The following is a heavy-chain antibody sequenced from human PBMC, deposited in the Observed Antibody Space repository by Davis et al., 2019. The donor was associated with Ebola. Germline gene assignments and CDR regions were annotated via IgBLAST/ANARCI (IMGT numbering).Heavy chain of an antibody. D-gene: IGHD1-26*01. V-gene: IGHV1-2*02. CDR2: ISAYNGNT. CDR1: GYTFTGYY. J-gene: IGHJ4*02. CDR3: ARLGSAPFDY. Sequence: ASVKVSCKASGYTFTGYYMHWVRQAPGQGLEWMGWISAYNGNTNYAQKLQGRVTMTRDTSISTAYMELSRLRSDDTAVYYCARLGSAPFDYWGQGTLVTVSS.